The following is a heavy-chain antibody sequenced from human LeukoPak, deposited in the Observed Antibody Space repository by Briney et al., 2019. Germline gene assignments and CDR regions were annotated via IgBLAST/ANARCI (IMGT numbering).Heavy chain of an antibody. CDR1: GFSFSSYA. CDR3: ARRITMIAIDAFDI. Sequence: GGSLRLSCAASGFSFSSYAMSWVRQAPGKGLEWVSGIYPGDGNAFYADSVKGRFTISRDNSKNTLYLQMNSLRAEDTAVYYCARRITMIAIDAFDIWGQGTMVTVSS. V-gene: IGHV3-23*01. CDR2: IYPGDGNA. J-gene: IGHJ3*02. D-gene: IGHD3-22*01.